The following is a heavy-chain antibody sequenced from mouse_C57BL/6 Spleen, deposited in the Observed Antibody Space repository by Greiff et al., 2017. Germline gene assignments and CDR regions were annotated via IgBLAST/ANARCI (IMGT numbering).Heavy chain of an antibody. CDR2: IRNKANGYTT. J-gene: IGHJ4*01. V-gene: IGHV7-3*01. CDR1: GFTFTDYY. CDR3: AINYYAMDY. Sequence: EVNVVESGGGLVQPGGSLSLSCAASGFTFTDYYMSWVRQPPGKALEWLGFIRNKANGYTTEYSASVKGRFTISRDNSQSILYLQMNALRAEDSSTYYCAINYYAMDYWGQGTSVTVSS.